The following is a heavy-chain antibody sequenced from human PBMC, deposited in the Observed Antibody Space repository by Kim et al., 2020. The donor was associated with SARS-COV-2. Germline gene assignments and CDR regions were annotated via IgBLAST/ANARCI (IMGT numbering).Heavy chain of an antibody. Sequence: GGSLRLSCAASGFTFGDYAMHWVRQAPGKGLEWVSTITWNSGSIAYADSVKGRFTISRDNANNSLYLQMNSLRAEDTALYYCAKDIPPYYYNSGTYGFDYWGQGTLVTVSS. D-gene: IGHD3-10*01. V-gene: IGHV3-9*01. CDR1: GFTFGDYA. CDR2: ITWNSGSI. J-gene: IGHJ4*02. CDR3: AKDIPPYYYNSGTYGFDY.